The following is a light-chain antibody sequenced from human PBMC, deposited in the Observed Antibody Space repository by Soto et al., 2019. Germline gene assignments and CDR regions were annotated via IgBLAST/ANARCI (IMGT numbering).Light chain of an antibody. Sequence: QSVLTQPPSASGTPRQRVTISCSGSSSNIGSNTVNWYQQLPGTAPKLLIYSNNQRPSGVPDRFSGSKSGTSASLAISGLQSEDEADYYCAAWDDSLNGPFYVFGTGTKLTVL. CDR2: SNN. CDR3: AAWDDSLNGPFYV. V-gene: IGLV1-44*01. CDR1: SSNIGSNT. J-gene: IGLJ1*01.